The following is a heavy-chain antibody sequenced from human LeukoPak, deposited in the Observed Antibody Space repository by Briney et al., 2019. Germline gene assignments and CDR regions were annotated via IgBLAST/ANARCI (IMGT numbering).Heavy chain of an antibody. J-gene: IGHJ4*02. Sequence: PGGSLRHSCAASGFTFSTSAMNWVRQAPGKGLEWVSAISTSGASTYYADSVKGRFSISRDNSRNTLYLQMNSLRAEDTAVFYCARAIVGATTRSFDYWGQGTLVTVSS. V-gene: IGHV3-23*01. D-gene: IGHD1-26*01. CDR1: GFTFSTSA. CDR2: ISTSGAST. CDR3: ARAIVGATTRSFDY.